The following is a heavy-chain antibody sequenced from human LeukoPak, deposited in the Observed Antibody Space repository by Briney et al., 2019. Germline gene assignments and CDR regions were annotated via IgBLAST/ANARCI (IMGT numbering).Heavy chain of an antibody. CDR3: ARATYQHSSSDFDY. J-gene: IGHJ4*02. CDR2: INHSGST. CDR1: GGSFSGYY. D-gene: IGHD6-6*01. Sequence: SETLSLTCAVYGGSFSGYYWSWIRQPPGKGLEWIGEINHSGSTNYNPSLKSRVTISVDTSKNQFSLKLSSVTAADTAVYYCARATYQHSSSDFDYWGQGTLVTVSS. V-gene: IGHV4-34*01.